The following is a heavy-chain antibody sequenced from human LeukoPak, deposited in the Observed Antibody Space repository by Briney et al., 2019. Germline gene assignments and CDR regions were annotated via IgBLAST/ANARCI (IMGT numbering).Heavy chain of an antibody. J-gene: IGHJ6*03. CDR2: FDPEDGET. CDR3: ARDPYGSGSYYVYYYYYMDV. Sequence: ASVKVSCKVSGYTLTELSMHWVRQAPGKGLEWMGGFDPEDGETIYAQKFQGRVTMTEDTSTDTAYMELSSLRSEDTAVYYCARDPYGSGSYYVYYYYYMDVWGKGTTVTVSS. D-gene: IGHD3-10*01. CDR1: GYTLTELS. V-gene: IGHV1-24*01.